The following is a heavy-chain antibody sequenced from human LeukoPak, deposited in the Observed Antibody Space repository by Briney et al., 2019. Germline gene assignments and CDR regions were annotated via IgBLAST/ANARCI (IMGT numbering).Heavy chain of an antibody. D-gene: IGHD2-2*01. V-gene: IGHV3-23*01. Sequence: PGGSLRLSCVVSGFTFSSYAMSWVRQAPGKGLEWVSGISGSGGSTYYADSVKGRFTISRGNSKRTLYLQMNSLRAEDTAVYYCAKDRHAPGRYCSSTTCFPFDSWGQGTLVTVSS. CDR2: ISGSGGST. CDR3: AKDRHAPGRYCSSTTCFPFDS. J-gene: IGHJ5*01. CDR1: GFTFSSYA.